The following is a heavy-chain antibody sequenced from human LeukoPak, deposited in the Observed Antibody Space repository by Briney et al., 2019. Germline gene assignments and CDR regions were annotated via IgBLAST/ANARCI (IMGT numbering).Heavy chain of an antibody. V-gene: IGHV3-15*01. CDR3: TKDRPYSGSRNFDY. D-gene: IGHD1-26*01. Sequence: GGSLRLSRAPSGFTFKNAWMNWVRQAPGKGPEWVGRIKSKASGGTIDYAAHVKGRFTISRDDSNNVLYLQMNSLKTEDTGVYYCTKDRPYSGSRNFDYWGQGTLVTVSS. CDR2: IKSKASGGTI. J-gene: IGHJ4*02. CDR1: GFTFKNAW.